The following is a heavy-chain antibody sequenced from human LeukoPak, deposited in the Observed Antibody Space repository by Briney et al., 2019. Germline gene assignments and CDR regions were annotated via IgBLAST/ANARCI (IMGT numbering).Heavy chain of an antibody. CDR2: INHSGST. Sequence: ASETLSLTCTVYSESFSGYYWSWLRHPPGKGLEWIGEINHSGSTNYNPSLKSRVTISVDTSKNQFSLKLSSVTAADTAVYYCASRGDAWGQGTLVTVSS. CDR3: ASRGDA. CDR1: SESFSGYY. V-gene: IGHV4-34*01. J-gene: IGHJ5*02. D-gene: IGHD1-26*01.